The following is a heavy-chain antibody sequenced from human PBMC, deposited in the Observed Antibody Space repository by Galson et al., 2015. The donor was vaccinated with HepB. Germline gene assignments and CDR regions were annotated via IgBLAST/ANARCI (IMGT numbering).Heavy chain of an antibody. V-gene: IGHV3-33*03. CDR1: GFIFSTYG. J-gene: IGHJ4*02. CDR3: AGTSAARGAGQFDY. D-gene: IGHD2-2*01. Sequence: SLRLSCAASGFIFSTYGMHWVRQAPGKGLEWVALIWYDGNNKYYADSVKGRFTISRDNSKNTLYLQMNTLKAEDTAMYYCAGTSAARGAGQFDYWGQGTLVTVSS. CDR2: IWYDGNNK.